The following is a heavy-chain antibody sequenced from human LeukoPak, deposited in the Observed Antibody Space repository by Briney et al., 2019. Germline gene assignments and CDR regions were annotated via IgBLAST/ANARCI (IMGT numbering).Heavy chain of an antibody. CDR1: GGSISSGTYY. D-gene: IGHD2-21*01. V-gene: IGHV4-61*01. J-gene: IGHJ5*02. Sequence: NSSETLSLTCTVSGGSISSGTYYWSWIRQPPGKGLEWIGYIYYSGSTHYNPSLKSRVTMSIDTSKNKFSLKLSSATAADTAIYYCATTYSRSGDDWFDPWGQGILVTVSS. CDR2: IYYSGST. CDR3: ATTYSRSGDDWFDP.